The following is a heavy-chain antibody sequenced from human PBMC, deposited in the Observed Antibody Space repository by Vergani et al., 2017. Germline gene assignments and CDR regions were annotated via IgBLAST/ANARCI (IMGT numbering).Heavy chain of an antibody. CDR2: IYYSGST. J-gene: IGHJ5*02. D-gene: IGHD3-22*01. V-gene: IGHV4-59*01. CDR1: GGSISNYY. CDR3: ASGVLADSSGFTNWFDP. Sequence: QVQLQESGPGLVKPSETLSLTCTVSGGSISNYYWSWIRQPPGKGLEWIGYIYYSGSTNYNPSLRSRVTISVDTSKNQFSLKLSSVTAADTAVYYCASGVLADSSGFTNWFDPWGQGTLVTVSS.